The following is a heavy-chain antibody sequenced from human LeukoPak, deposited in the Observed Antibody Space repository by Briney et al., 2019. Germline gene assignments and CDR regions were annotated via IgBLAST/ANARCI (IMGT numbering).Heavy chain of an antibody. Sequence: GASVKVSCKASGYTFTGYYMHRVRQAPGQGLEWMGRINPNSGDTNYAQKFQGRVTMTRYTSISTAYMELSRLRSDDTAVYYCARDSSGFLEWSDYWGQGTLVTVSS. D-gene: IGHD3-3*01. CDR1: GYTFTGYY. V-gene: IGHV1-2*06. J-gene: IGHJ4*02. CDR3: ARDSSGFLEWSDY. CDR2: INPNSGDT.